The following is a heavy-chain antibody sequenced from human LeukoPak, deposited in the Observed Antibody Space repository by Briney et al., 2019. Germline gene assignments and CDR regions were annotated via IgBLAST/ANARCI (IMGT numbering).Heavy chain of an antibody. CDR1: GDSVSSNSAA. D-gene: IGHD3-10*01. CDR2: TYYRSKWYN. J-gene: IGHJ4*02. V-gene: IGHV6-1*01. CDR3: AREPNYYGSGSYWIGYFDY. Sequence: SQTLSLTCAISGDSVSSNSAAWNWIRQSPSRGLEWLGRTYYRSKWYNDYAVSVKSRITINPDTSKNQFSLQLNSVTAADTAVYYCAREPNYYGSGSYWIGYFDYWGQGTLVTVYS.